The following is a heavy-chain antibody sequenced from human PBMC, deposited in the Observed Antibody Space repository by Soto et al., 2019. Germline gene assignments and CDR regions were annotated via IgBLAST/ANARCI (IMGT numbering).Heavy chain of an antibody. V-gene: IGHV3-49*03. J-gene: IGHJ4*02. D-gene: IGHD3-22*01. CDR3: TRYYNDTSGYFDY. Sequence: GGSLRLSCTASGFTFGDYAMSWFRQAPGKGLEWVGFIRSKAYGGTTEYAASVKGRFTISRDDSKSIAYLQMNSLKTEDTALYYCTRYYNDTSGYFDYWGQGILVIVSS. CDR2: IRSKAYGGTT. CDR1: GFTFGDYA.